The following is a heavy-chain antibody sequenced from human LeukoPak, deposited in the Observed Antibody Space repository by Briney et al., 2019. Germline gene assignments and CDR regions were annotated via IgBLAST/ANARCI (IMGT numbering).Heavy chain of an antibody. J-gene: IGHJ4*02. CDR2: INGRRDDT. V-gene: IGHV3-23*01. Sequence: GGSLRLSCEVFGFTFSTSAMSWVRQAPGKWLDWVSAINGRRDDTYYPDSVKGRFTISRDNSNNTLYLQMNSLRAEDTAVYYCAKGHRSSSSFFDSWGQGILVTVSS. CDR3: AKGHRSSSSFFDS. CDR1: GFTFSTSA. D-gene: IGHD6-19*01.